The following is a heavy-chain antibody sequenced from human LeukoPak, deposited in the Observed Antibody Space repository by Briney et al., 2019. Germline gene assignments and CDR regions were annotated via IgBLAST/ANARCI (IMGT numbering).Heavy chain of an antibody. V-gene: IGHV3-7*01. Sequence: GRSPRLSCAASGFTFSSYGMHWVRHVPGRGLDWVANIKPDGSAQYYAASVKGRFTVSRDNAKNSLYLQMNSLRVEDTAVYYCARANNSSWHNWGQGTLVTVSA. CDR1: GFTFSSYG. D-gene: IGHD6-13*01. CDR3: ARANNSSWHN. J-gene: IGHJ4*02. CDR2: IKPDGSAQ.